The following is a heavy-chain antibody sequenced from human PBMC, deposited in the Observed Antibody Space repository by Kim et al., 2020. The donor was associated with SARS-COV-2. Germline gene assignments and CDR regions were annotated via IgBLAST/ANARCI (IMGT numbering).Heavy chain of an antibody. CDR2: ISSSSSTI. V-gene: IGHV3-48*02. D-gene: IGHD5-18*01. Sequence: GGSLRLSCAASGFTFSSYSMNWVRQAPGKGLEWVSYISSSSSTIYYADSVKGRFTISRDNAKNSLYLQMNSLRDEDTAVYYCARDRYSYGYGVQNLDYWGQGTLVTVSS. CDR1: GFTFSSYS. J-gene: IGHJ4*02. CDR3: ARDRYSYGYGVQNLDY.